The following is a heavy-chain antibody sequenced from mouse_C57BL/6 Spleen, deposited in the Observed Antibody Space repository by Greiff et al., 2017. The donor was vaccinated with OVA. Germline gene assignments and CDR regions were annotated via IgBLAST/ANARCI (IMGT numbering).Heavy chain of an antibody. CDR2: IYPGDGDT. D-gene: IGHD2-4*01. CDR3: ARGGYDYGSWFAY. V-gene: IGHV1-80*01. CDR1: GYAFSSYW. Sequence: VKLMESGAELVKPGASVKISCKASGYAFSSYWMNWVKQRPGKGLEWIGQIYPGDGDTNYNGKFKGKATLTADKSSSTAYMQLSSLTSEDSAVYFCARGGYDYGSWFAYWGQGTLVTVSA. J-gene: IGHJ3*01.